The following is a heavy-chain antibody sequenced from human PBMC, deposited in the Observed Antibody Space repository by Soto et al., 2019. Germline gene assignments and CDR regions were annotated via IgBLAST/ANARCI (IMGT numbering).Heavy chain of an antibody. CDR3: ATGVRMVRGIIIGVVFAG. CDR2: IFNTGST. J-gene: IGHJ1*01. CDR1: IGSVSSGGYS. D-gene: IGHD3-10*01. V-gene: IGHV4-30-2*01. Sequence: PSDTLSLTCEVSIGSVSSGGYSWSWIRQPPGKGLEWIGSIFNTGSTVYNPTLKSRVTISVDRSKNQLSLSLRSMTAADTADYFCATGVRMVRGIIIGVVFAGWGQGTRVTVSS.